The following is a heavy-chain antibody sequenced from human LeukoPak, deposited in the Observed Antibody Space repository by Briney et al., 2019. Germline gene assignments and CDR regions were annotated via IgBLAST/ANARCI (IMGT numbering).Heavy chain of an antibody. D-gene: IGHD2-2*01. V-gene: IGHV3-23*01. Sequence: GGSLRLSCAASGFTFSTYAMSWVLQAPRKGLEWVSTICGSGGSTYYADSVKGRFAICRDNSKNTLYLQMNSLRAEDTAVYYCAKDGCSSTSCYVDYWGQGTLVTVSS. CDR1: GFTFSTYA. CDR3: AKDGCSSTSCYVDY. CDR2: ICGSGGST. J-gene: IGHJ4*02.